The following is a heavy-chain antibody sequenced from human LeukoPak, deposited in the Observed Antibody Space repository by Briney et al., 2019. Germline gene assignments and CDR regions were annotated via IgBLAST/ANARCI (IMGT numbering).Heavy chain of an antibody. J-gene: IGHJ4*02. CDR3: ARLRSATIVDY. CDR2: ISSSSSTI. Sequence: GGSVRLSCAASGFTFSSYSMNWVRQAPGKGLEWVSYISSSSSTIYYADSVKGRFTISRDNAKNSLYLQMNSLRAEDTAVYYCARLRSATIVDYWGQGTLVTVSS. V-gene: IGHV3-48*01. D-gene: IGHD5-12*01. CDR1: GFTFSSYS.